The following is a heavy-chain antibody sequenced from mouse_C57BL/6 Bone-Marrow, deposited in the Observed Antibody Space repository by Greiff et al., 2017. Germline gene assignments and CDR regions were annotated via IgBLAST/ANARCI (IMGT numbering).Heavy chain of an antibody. D-gene: IGHD1-1*01. Sequence: VKLVESGGGLVKPGGSLKLSCEASGFTFSDYGMHWVRQAPEKGLEWVAYISSGSSTIYYADTVKGRFPSSIYNAKNTLFLPLISLRSQDTAMYDFASKHGSSFYWYFDVWGTGTTVTVSS. CDR1: GFTFSDYG. CDR3: ASKHGSSFYWYFDV. J-gene: IGHJ1*03. CDR2: ISSGSSTI. V-gene: IGHV5-17*01.